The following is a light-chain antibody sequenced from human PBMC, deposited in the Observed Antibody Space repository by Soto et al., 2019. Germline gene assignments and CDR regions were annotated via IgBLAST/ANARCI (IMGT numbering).Light chain of an antibody. CDR2: AAS. J-gene: IGKJ4*01. Sequence: IQLTQSPSSLSASVGDSVTITCRASQGVSRYLSWYQQKPGRAPILLISAASTLQSGVPARFSGSGSGTDLTLSINSLQPEDFATYYCQQLNTYPVTFGGGTKVEIK. CDR1: QGVSRY. V-gene: IGKV1-9*01. CDR3: QQLNTYPVT.